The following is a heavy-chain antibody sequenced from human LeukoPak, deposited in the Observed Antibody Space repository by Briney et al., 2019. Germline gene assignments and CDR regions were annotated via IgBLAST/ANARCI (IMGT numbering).Heavy chain of an antibody. CDR1: GFTFSSYA. CDR3: ARDRYFRSFDY. Sequence: PGGSLSLSCAASGFTFSSYAMHWVRQAPGKGLEWVAVISYDGSNKYYADSVKGRFTISRDNSKNTLYLQMNSLRAEDTAVYYCARDRYFRSFDYWGQGTLVTVSS. CDR2: ISYDGSNK. J-gene: IGHJ4*02. V-gene: IGHV3-30*04. D-gene: IGHD3-9*01.